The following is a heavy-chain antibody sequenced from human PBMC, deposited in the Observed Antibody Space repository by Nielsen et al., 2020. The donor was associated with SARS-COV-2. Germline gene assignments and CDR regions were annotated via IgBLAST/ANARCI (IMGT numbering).Heavy chain of an antibody. CDR1: GFTFSSYA. CDR3: ASAYSGSYRAPWDY. CDR2: ISYDGSNK. D-gene: IGHD1-26*01. V-gene: IGHV3-30-3*01. Sequence: GGSLRLSCAASGFTFSSYAMHWVRQAPGKGLEWVAVISYDGSNKYYADSVKGRFTISRDNSKNTLYLQMNSLRAEDTAVYYCASAYSGSYRAPWDYWGQGTLVTVSS. J-gene: IGHJ4*02.